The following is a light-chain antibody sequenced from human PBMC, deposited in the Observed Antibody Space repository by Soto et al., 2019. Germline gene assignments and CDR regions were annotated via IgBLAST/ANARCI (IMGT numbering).Light chain of an antibody. CDR2: EAS. Sequence: DIQMTQSPPTLSASVGDRVTISCRASQSIGNWLAWYQQRPGKAPNLLIYEASILQSGVPSRFSGSGSGTQFTLTIDSLQPDDFATYYCQQYNSYSFGQGTKVEIK. CDR1: QSIGNW. CDR3: QQYNSYS. J-gene: IGKJ1*01. V-gene: IGKV1-5*03.